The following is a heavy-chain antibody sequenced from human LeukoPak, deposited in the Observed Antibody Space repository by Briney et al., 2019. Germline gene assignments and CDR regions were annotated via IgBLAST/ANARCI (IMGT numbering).Heavy chain of an antibody. CDR2: ITGSGDST. J-gene: IGHJ4*02. V-gene: IGHV3-23*01. CDR1: GFIFSTYA. Sequence: GGSLRLSCAASGFIFSTYAMSWVRQAPGKGLEWVSAITGSGDSTYYADSVKGRFTISRDNSKNTLSLQMNSLRAEDTAVCYCAKENPVGGTNYFDYWGQGTLVTVPS. D-gene: IGHD1-26*01. CDR3: AKENPVGGTNYFDY.